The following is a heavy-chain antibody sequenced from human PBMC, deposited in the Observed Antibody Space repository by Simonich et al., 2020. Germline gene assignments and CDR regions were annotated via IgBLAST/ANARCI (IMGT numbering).Heavy chain of an antibody. V-gene: IGHV4-39*01. CDR1: GGSISSSSYY. Sequence: QLQLQESGPGLVKPSETLSLTCTVSGGSISSSSYYWGWIRQPPGKGLEWIGSIYYSGSTHTNPSLKSRGTISVETSKNQFSLKLSSVTAADTAVYYCARWAYSSSYFDYWGQGTLVTVSS. D-gene: IGHD6-6*01. J-gene: IGHJ4*02. CDR3: ARWAYSSSYFDY. CDR2: IYYSGST.